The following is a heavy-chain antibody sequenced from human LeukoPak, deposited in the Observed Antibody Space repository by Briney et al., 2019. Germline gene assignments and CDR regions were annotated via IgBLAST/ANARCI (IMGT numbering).Heavy chain of an antibody. CDR3: ARAVGNYDFWSGYHYYFDY. CDR1: GGSISGNY. CDR2: INHSGST. V-gene: IGHV4-34*01. J-gene: IGHJ4*02. D-gene: IGHD3-3*01. Sequence: PSETLSLTCSVSGGSISGNYWSWIRQPPGKGLEWIGEINHSGSTNYNPSLKSRVTISVDTSKNQFSLKLSSVTAADTAVYYCARAVGNYDFWSGYHYYFDYWGQGTLVTVSS.